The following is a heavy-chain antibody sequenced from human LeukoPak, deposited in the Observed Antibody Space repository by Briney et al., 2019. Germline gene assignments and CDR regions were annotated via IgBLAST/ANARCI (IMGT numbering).Heavy chain of an antibody. D-gene: IGHD3-10*01. J-gene: IGHJ4*02. CDR1: GYSFTSYW. Sequence: GESLKISCKGSGYSFTSYWIGWVRQMPGKGLEWMGIIYPADSDTRYSPSFLGQVTISADKSISTAYLQWSSLKASDTAMYYCARYQAMVRGVTYVDYWGQGTLVTVSS. CDR2: IYPADSDT. CDR3: ARYQAMVRGVTYVDY. V-gene: IGHV5-51*01.